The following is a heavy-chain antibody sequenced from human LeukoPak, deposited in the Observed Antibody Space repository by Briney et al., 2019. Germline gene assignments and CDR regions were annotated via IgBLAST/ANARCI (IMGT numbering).Heavy chain of an antibody. D-gene: IGHD3-10*01. CDR1: GFTFSSYD. Sequence: GGSLRLSCAASGFTFSSYDTHWVRQATGKGLEWVSAIGTAGDTYYPDSVKGRFTISRENAKNSLYLEMNSLRAGDTAVYYCARLGWFGELKYGMDVWGQGTTVTVSS. J-gene: IGHJ6*02. CDR2: IGTAGDT. V-gene: IGHV3-13*04. CDR3: ARLGWFGELKYGMDV.